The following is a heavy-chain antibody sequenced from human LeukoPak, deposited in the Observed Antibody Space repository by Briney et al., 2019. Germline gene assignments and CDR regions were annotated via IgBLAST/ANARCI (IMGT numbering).Heavy chain of an antibody. J-gene: IGHJ4*02. CDR2: ISGSGGST. Sequence: GGSLRLSCAASGFTFSSYAMSWVRQAPGKGLEWVPAISGSGGSTYYADSVKGRFTISRDNSKNTLYLQMNSLRAEDTAVYYCAKGLGPLAATPLDYWGQGTLVTVSS. CDR1: GFTFSSYA. V-gene: IGHV3-23*01. CDR3: AKGLGPLAATPLDY. D-gene: IGHD2-15*01.